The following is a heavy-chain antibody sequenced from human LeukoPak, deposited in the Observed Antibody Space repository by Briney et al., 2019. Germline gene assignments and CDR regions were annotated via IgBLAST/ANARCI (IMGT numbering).Heavy chain of an antibody. J-gene: IGHJ4*02. Sequence: ASVKVSCKASGYTFTRYYMHGVRQAPGQGREWMGIINPSGGSTSYAQKFQGSVTMTSDTSTSTLYMELTSLRSEDTAVYYCARDRNPVPAAIFDYWGQGTLVTVSS. CDR2: INPSGGST. D-gene: IGHD2-2*01. CDR3: ARDRNPVPAAIFDY. V-gene: IGHV1-46*01. CDR1: GYTFTRYY.